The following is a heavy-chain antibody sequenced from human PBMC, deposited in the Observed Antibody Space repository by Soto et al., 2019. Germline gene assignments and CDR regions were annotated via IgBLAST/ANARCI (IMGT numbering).Heavy chain of an antibody. J-gene: IGHJ4*02. Sequence: LRLSFVASGIEFSNYAMSWVRQAPGKGLEWVSISSASGRSRYHADSVKGRFTISRDNSKNTLYLHMTNLRAEDTAAYYCAKDGNWLDVYFDVWGQGTQVTVSS. CDR3: AKDGNWLDVYFDV. CDR2: SSASGRSR. CDR1: GIEFSNYA. D-gene: IGHD6-19*01. V-gene: IGHV3-23*01.